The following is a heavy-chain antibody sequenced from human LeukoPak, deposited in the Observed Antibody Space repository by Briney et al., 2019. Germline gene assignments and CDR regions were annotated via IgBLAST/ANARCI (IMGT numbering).Heavy chain of an antibody. D-gene: IGHD6-13*01. J-gene: IGHJ4*02. Sequence: GGSLRLSCAASEFTVSSHYMNWVRQAPGKGLEWVSIIYSDGRTFYADSVKGRFTTSRDNSKDILFLQMNGLRAEDTAVYYCATGGDSGSWYYWGQGTLVAVSS. CDR2: IYSDGRT. CDR3: ATGGDSGSWYY. V-gene: IGHV3-53*01. CDR1: EFTVSSHY.